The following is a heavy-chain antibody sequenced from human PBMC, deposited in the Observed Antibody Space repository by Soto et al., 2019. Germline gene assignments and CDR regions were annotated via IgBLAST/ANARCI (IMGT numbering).Heavy chain of an antibody. CDR3: AKDSGDSGWYSYDAFDI. CDR1: GFTFSSYA. D-gene: IGHD6-19*01. J-gene: IGHJ3*02. V-gene: IGHV3-23*01. Sequence: GGSLRLSCAASGFTFSSYAMSWVRQAPGKGLEWVSAISGSGGSTYYADSVKGRFTISRDNSKNTLYLQMNSLRAEDTAVYYCAKDSGDSGWYSYDAFDIWGQGTMVTVSS. CDR2: ISGSGGST.